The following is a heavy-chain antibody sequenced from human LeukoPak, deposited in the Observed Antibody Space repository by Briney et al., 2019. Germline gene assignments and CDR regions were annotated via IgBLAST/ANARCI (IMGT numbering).Heavy chain of an antibody. Sequence: SGPTLVKPTQTLTLTCTFSGFSLSTSGVGEGWIRQPPGKALEWLALIYWDDDKRYGPSLKSRLTITKDTTKNQVVLTMTNMDPVDTATYYCAHKKSMVRGATYGFDPWGQGTLVTVSS. CDR3: AHKKSMVRGATYGFDP. J-gene: IGHJ5*02. CDR1: GFSLSTSGVG. V-gene: IGHV2-5*05. CDR2: IYWDDDK. D-gene: IGHD3-10*01.